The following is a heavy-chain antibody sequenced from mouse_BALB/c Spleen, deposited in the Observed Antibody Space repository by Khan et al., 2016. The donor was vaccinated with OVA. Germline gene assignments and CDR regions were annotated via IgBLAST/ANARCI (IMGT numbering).Heavy chain of an antibody. V-gene: IGHV1S137*01. CDR3: AREGGGDRCAY. CDR2: VNTYYGDA. J-gene: IGHJ3*01. Sequence: QVQLQQSGAELVRPGVSVKISCKGSGYTFTDFTMHWVKQSHAKSLEWIGVVNTYYGDATYNQKFKGKATMTVDKSSTTAYMELARLTSEDSAIFYWAREGGGDRCAYWGQGTLVTVSA. CDR1: GYTFTDFT.